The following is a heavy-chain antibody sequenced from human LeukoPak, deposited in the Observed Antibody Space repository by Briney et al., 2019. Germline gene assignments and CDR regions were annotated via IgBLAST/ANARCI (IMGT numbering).Heavy chain of an antibody. CDR2: IDSDGSST. Sequence: PGGSLRLSCAASGSTFSSYWMHWVRQAPGKGLVWVSRIDSDGSSTSYADSVKGRFTISRDNAKNTLYLQMNSLGAEDTAVYYCARAGYSYGWNYFDYWGQGTLVTVSS. V-gene: IGHV3-74*01. J-gene: IGHJ4*02. D-gene: IGHD5-18*01. CDR3: ARAGYSYGWNYFDY. CDR1: GSTFSSYW.